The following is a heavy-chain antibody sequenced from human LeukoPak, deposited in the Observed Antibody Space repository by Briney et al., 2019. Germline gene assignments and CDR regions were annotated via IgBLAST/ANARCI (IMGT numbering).Heavy chain of an antibody. J-gene: IGHJ4*02. CDR3: ARGPMVRTNLFDY. CDR2: ISGSGGST. Sequence: GGTLRLSCAASGFTFSSYGMSWVRQAPGKGLEWVSAISGSGGSTYYADSVKGRFTISRDNSKNTLYLQMNSLRAEDTAAYYCARGPMVRTNLFDYWGQGTLVTVSS. V-gene: IGHV3-23*01. CDR1: GFTFSSYG. D-gene: IGHD3-10*01.